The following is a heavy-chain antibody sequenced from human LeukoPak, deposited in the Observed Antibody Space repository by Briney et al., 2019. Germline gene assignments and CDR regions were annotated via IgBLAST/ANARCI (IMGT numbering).Heavy chain of an antibody. Sequence: GGSLRLSCAASGFTFSSYGMHWVRQAPGKGLEWVAFIRYDGSNKYYADSVKGRFTISRDNSKNTLYLQMNSLRAEDTAVYYCARVVLDYFGSGSNYMDVWGKGTTVTISS. V-gene: IGHV3-30*02. CDR2: IRYDGSNK. CDR1: GFTFSSYG. CDR3: ARVVLDYFGSGSNYMDV. J-gene: IGHJ6*03. D-gene: IGHD3-10*01.